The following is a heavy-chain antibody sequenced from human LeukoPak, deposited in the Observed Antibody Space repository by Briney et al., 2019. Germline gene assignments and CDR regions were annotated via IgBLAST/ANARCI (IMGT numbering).Heavy chain of an antibody. CDR2: IKQDGSEK. CDR1: GFTFSSYW. V-gene: IGHV3-7*01. J-gene: IGHJ4*02. CDR3: AKDSRTSGGVIVSGTFDY. D-gene: IGHD3-16*02. Sequence: AGGSLRLSCAASGFTFSSYWMSWVRQAPGKGLEWVANIKQDGSEKYYVDSVKGRFTISRDNAKNSLYLQMNSLRAEDTAVYYCAKDSRTSGGVIVSGTFDYWGQGTLVTVSS.